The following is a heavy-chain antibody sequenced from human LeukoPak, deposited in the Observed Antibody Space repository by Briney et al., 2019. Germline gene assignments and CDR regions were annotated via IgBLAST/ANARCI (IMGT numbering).Heavy chain of an antibody. D-gene: IGHD6-13*01. Sequence: ASVKVSCKASGYTFTGYSMHWVRQAPGLGLEWMGWISAYNGNTNYAQKVQGRVTMTTDTSTSTAYMELRSLRFDDTAVYYCARDQSVRLLQTSSTYFKHVFAIWGQGSMVTVSS. CDR3: ARDQSVRLLQTSSTYFKHVFAI. J-gene: IGHJ3*02. CDR2: ISAYNGNT. CDR1: GYTFTGYS. V-gene: IGHV1-18*04.